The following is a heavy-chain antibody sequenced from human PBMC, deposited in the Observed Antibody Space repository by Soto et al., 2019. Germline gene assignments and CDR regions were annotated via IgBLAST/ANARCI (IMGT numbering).Heavy chain of an antibody. CDR1: GDSSISSSFY. V-gene: IGHV4-39*01. J-gene: IGHJ4*02. D-gene: IGHD3-16*01. Sequence: LETLPLTSTVSGDSSISSSFYWGWIRKPPGRGLEWIGTIYYSGSTYSNPSLKSRVTISVDASKNQFSLRLSSVTAADTAVYYCARHRGSYGGEYYFDYWGQGSQVTRLL. CDR2: IYYSGST. CDR3: ARHRGSYGGEYYFDY.